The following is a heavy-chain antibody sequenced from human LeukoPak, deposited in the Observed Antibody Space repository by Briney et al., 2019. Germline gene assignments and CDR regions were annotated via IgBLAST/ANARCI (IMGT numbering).Heavy chain of an antibody. CDR2: ISGSGGST. J-gene: IGHJ1*01. V-gene: IGHV3-23*01. Sequence: GGSLRLSCAASGFIVSSKFMSWVRQAPGKGLEWVSAISGSGGSTYYADSVKGRFTISRDNARNSVYLQMNTLRVEDTAVYYCAKMTYSHDSRGYYYVAFQDWGQGTLVTVSA. CDR3: AKMTYSHDSRGYYYVAFQD. D-gene: IGHD3-22*01. CDR1: GFIVSSKF.